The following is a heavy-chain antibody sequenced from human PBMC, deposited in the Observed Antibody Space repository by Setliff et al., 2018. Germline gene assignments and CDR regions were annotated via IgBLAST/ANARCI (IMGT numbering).Heavy chain of an antibody. V-gene: IGHV4-4*02. CDR2: IKHSGNT. Sequence: PSETLSLTCAVSGDSISSGNWWSWVRQPPEKGLEWIGEIKHSGNTNYNPSLKSRVTISVDKSTNQFSLKLNSVTAADTAVYYCVRTDYSDGRYSMDVWGKGTTVTVSS. J-gene: IGHJ6*03. CDR3: VRTDYSDGRYSMDV. D-gene: IGHD6-19*01. CDR1: GDSISSGNW.